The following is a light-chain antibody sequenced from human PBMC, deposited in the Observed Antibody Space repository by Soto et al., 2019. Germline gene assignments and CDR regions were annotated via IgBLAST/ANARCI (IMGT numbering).Light chain of an antibody. Sequence: QSVLTQPRPVSAAPGQSVTISCTGTSSDVGRYDYVSWYQQHPGKAPKLIVYDVTERPSGVPDRFSGSKSGNTASLTISGLQAEDEADYSCCSFAGSYSNVFGTGTKVTVL. CDR1: SSDVGRYDY. V-gene: IGLV2-11*01. J-gene: IGLJ1*01. CDR3: CSFAGSYSNV. CDR2: DVT.